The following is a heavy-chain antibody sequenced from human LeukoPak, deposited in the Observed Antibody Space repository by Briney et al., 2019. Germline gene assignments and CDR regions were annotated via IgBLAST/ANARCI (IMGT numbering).Heavy chain of an antibody. V-gene: IGHV1-2*02. CDR2: INPNSGGT. J-gene: IGHJ4*02. D-gene: IGHD6-6*01. CDR3: ASLPRSIAGTTNDY. Sequence: ASVKVSCKASGYTFTGYYMHWVRQAPAQGLEWMGWINPNSGGTKYAQKFQGRVTMTRDTYISTDYMELSRLRSDDTAVYYCASLPRSIAGTTNDYWGQGTLVTVSS. CDR1: GYTFTGYY.